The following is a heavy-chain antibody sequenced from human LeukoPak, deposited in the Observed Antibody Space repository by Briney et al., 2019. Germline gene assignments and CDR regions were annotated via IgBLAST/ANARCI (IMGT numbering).Heavy chain of an antibody. D-gene: IGHD2/OR15-2a*01. CDR3: AGGLDYCFDY. V-gene: IGHV4-59*01. CDR1: GGSISSYY. Sequence: SETLSLTCTVFGGSISSYYWSWIRQPPGKGLEWIGYIYYSGSTNYNPSLKSRVTISVDTSKNQFSLKLSSVTAADTAVYYCAGGLDYCFDYWGQGTLVTVSS. J-gene: IGHJ4*02. CDR2: IYYSGST.